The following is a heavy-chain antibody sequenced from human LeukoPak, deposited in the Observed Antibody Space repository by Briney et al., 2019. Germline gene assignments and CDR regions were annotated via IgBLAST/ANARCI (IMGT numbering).Heavy chain of an antibody. D-gene: IGHD4-17*01. CDR2: IYYSGST. CDR3: ARHGIDYGDYYYYYGMDV. J-gene: IGHJ6*02. V-gene: IGHV4-59*08. Sequence: SETLSLTCTVSGDSISSYYWSWIWQPPGKGLEWIGYIYYSGSTNYNPSLKSRVTKSVDTSKNHFSLKLNSVTDADTAVYYCARHGIDYGDYYYYYGMDVWGQGTTVTVSS. CDR1: GDSISSYY.